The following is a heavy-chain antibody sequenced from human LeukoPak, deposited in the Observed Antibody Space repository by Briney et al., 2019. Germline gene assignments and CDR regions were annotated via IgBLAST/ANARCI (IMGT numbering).Heavy chain of an antibody. V-gene: IGHV3-21*04. CDR1: GFTFSTYS. D-gene: IGHD2-2*02. CDR2: ISSTSSYI. J-gene: IGHJ4*02. Sequence: PGGSLRLSCAASGFTFSTYSMIWVRQAPGKGLEWVSYISSTSSYIYYADSVKGRFTTSRDNAKNSLYLQMNSLRAEDTALYYCARLRDIVVVPAAIDYWGQGTLVTVSS. CDR3: ARLRDIVVVPAAIDY.